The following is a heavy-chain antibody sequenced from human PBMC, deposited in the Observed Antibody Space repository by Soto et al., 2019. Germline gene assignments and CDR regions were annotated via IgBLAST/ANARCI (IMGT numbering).Heavy chain of an antibody. J-gene: IGHJ6*03. CDR3: AKYCSSTSCARGYYMDV. D-gene: IGHD2-2*01. Sequence: GGSLRLSCASSGFTFSSYAMSWVRQAPGKGLERVSAISGSGGSTYYADSVKGRFTISRDNSKNTLYLQMNSLRAEDTAVYYCAKYCSSTSCARGYYMDVWGKGTTVTVSS. V-gene: IGHV3-23*01. CDR1: GFTFSSYA. CDR2: ISGSGGST.